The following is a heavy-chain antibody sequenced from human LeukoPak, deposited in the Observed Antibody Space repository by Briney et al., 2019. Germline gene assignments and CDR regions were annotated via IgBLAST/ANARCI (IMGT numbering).Heavy chain of an antibody. D-gene: IGHD2-8*02. CDR3: ARAGDESTGHYDSLYF. Sequence: GASVKVSCKASGYTFDENRIHWVRQAPGQGPEWMGWINPKSGATDSAQQFQGRLTMTRDTSIGTASMDLSGLRLDDTGIYYCARAGDESTGHYDSLYFWGQGTMVTVSS. CDR1: GYTFDENR. V-gene: IGHV1-2*02. J-gene: IGHJ3*01. CDR2: INPKSGAT.